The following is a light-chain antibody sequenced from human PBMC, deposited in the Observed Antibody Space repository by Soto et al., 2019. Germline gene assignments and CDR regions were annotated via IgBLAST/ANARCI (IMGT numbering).Light chain of an antibody. CDR3: SSYTTSSTLI. V-gene: IGLV2-14*03. Sequence: QSALTQPASVSGSPGQSITISCTGTSSDVGRYQLVSWYQQHPGKAPKLMIYDVTNRPSGVSNRFSGSKSGNTASLTISGLQAEDEAYYYCSSYTTSSTLIFGGGTKLTVL. J-gene: IGLJ2*01. CDR2: DVT. CDR1: SSDVGRYQL.